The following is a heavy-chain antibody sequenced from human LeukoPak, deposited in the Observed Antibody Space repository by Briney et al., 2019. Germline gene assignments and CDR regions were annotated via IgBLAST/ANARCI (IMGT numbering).Heavy chain of an antibody. Sequence: GESLKISCKSSGYNFTSYWIGWVRQMPRKGLEWLGILYPGDSDTRYSLPFQGQDTISADKPISTAYLQWSSLQASDTAIYYCARGYYGSSGFDYWGEGTLVTVSS. CDR2: LYPGDSDT. CDR3: ARGYYGSSGFDY. V-gene: IGHV5-51*04. CDR1: GYNFTSYW. J-gene: IGHJ4*02. D-gene: IGHD3-10*01.